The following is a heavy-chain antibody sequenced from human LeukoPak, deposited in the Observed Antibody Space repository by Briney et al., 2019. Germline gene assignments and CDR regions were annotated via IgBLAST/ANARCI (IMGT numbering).Heavy chain of an antibody. J-gene: IGHJ6*03. CDR1: GFTISSYG. V-gene: IGHV3-30*02. CDR2: IRYDGSNK. Sequence: GGSLRLSCAASGFTISSYGVHWVRQAPGKGLEWVAFIRYDGSNKYYADSVKGRFTISRDNSKNTLYLQMNSLRAEDTALYYCAKTRHCSGGSCYYYYMDVWGKGTTVTVSS. CDR3: AKTRHCSGGSCYYYYMDV. D-gene: IGHD2-15*01.